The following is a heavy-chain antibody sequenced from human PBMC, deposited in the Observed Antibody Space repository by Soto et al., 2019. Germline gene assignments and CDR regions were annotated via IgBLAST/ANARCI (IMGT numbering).Heavy chain of an antibody. V-gene: IGHV1-18*01. CDR1: GYTFTRYG. Sequence: ASVKVSCKTSGYTFTRYGISWVRQAPGQGLEWMGWISGYDGRTNFAQKVQDRVTMTTDTSTSTVYMELRSLSSDDTAAYYCSRGLYAGGGAAAARRDYYYGMDVWGQGTTVTVSS. CDR3: SRGLYAGGGAAAARRDYYYGMDV. CDR2: ISGYDGRT. J-gene: IGHJ6*02. D-gene: IGHD2-2*01.